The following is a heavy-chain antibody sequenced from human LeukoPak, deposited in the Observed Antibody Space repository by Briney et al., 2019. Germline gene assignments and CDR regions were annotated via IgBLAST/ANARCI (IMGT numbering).Heavy chain of an antibody. CDR1: GFTFSNYA. J-gene: IGHJ4*02. CDR3: ARSTVSYYFDY. V-gene: IGHV3-64*01. Sequence: PGGSLRLSCTASGFTFSNYAMHWVRQAPGKGLEYVSAVTSNGGATYYANSVKGRFTISRDNSKNTLYLQMGSLRPEDMAVYYCARSTVSYYFDYWGQGTLVTVSS. D-gene: IGHD2-8*02. CDR2: VTSNGGAT.